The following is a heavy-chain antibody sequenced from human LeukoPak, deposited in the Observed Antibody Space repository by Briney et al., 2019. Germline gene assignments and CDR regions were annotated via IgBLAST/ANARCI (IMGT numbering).Heavy chain of an antibody. CDR2: IWSDGTNK. D-gene: IGHD5-12*01. J-gene: IGHJ4*02. CDR3: ARDQGYGGYDYCDY. V-gene: IGHV3-33*01. Sequence: GGSLRLSCAASGLTFSNYGIHWVRQAPGKGLEWVAAIWSDGTNKYYADSVRGRFTISRDNSKNTLYLQMNSLRAEDTAVYYCARDQGYGGYDYCDYWGLGTLVTVSS. CDR1: GLTFSNYG.